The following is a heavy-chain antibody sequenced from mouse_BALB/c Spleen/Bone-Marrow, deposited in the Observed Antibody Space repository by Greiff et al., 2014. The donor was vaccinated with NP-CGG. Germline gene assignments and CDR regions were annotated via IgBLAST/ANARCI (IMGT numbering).Heavy chain of an antibody. Sequence: EVKLMESGAELVKSGASVKLSCTASGFNVKDTYIHWVNQRPEQGLEWVGRIDPANGNTKYDPNFQGKATITADSSSNTAYLHLSSLTSEDTAVYYCASSMVTNAMDYWGQGTSVTVSS. J-gene: IGHJ4*01. CDR2: IDPANGNT. V-gene: IGHV14-3*02. CDR3: ASSMVTNAMDY. CDR1: GFNVKDTY. D-gene: IGHD2-1*01.